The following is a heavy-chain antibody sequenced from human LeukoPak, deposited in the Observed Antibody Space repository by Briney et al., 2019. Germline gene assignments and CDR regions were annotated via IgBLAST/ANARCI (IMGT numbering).Heavy chain of an antibody. CDR3: GMSGDRVPLQDDVFDV. Sequence: GESLKISCKVSGYSFTSYCIGWVRQMPGKGLEWMGIIYPGDSGPTYSPSFQGQVTISVDNSINTAYLQWSSLQASDTAMYYCGMSGDRVPLQDDVFDVWGQGTMVTVS. CDR2: IYPGDSGP. J-gene: IGHJ3*01. CDR1: GYSFTSYC. V-gene: IGHV5-51*01. D-gene: IGHD1-26*01.